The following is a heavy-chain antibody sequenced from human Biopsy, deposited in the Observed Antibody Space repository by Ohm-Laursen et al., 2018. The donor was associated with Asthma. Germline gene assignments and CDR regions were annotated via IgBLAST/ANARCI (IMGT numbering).Heavy chain of an antibody. CDR1: GGSIRNYY. CDR2: IYTSGST. D-gene: IGHD3-22*01. Sequence: SQTLSLTCTVSGGSIRNYYWGWIRQPPGQRLEFIGYIYTSGSTNYNPSLKSRVTISADTSMNQFSLKLSSVTAADTAVYYCAREVVSSGFYFDSWGQGTLVTVSS. V-gene: IGHV4-59*01. CDR3: AREVVSSGFYFDS. J-gene: IGHJ4*02.